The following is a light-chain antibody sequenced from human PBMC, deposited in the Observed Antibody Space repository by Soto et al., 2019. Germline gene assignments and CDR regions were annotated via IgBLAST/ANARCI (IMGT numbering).Light chain of an antibody. J-gene: IGKJ1*01. CDR3: MQALQAPLT. CDR2: LGS. Sequence: DIVVTQSPLSLPVTPGEPASISCRSSQSLLHSNGYNYLDWYLQKPGQSPQLLIYLGSNRASGVPDRFSGSGSGTDFTLKISRVEAEDVGIYYCMQALQAPLTLGQGTKVDIK. V-gene: IGKV2-28*01. CDR1: QSLLHSNGYNY.